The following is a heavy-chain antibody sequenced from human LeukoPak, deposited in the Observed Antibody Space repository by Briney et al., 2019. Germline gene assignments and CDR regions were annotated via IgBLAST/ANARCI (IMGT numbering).Heavy chain of an antibody. Sequence: PSETLSLTCSVSGGLISSSGNFYWGWIRQVPGKGLEWIGSVYYTGYSYDNPSLKSRVTVSVDTSKNQFSLKLNSVTAADTAIYYCARQGAITARRTHYYAMDDWGPGTTVTVSS. CDR2: VYYTGYS. D-gene: IGHD1-20*01. J-gene: IGHJ6*02. V-gene: IGHV4-39*01. CDR3: ARQGAITARRTHYYAMDD. CDR1: GGLISSSGNFY.